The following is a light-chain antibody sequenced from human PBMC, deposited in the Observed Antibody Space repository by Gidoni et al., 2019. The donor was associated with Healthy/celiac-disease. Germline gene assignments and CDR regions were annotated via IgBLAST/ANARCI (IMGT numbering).Light chain of an antibody. Sequence: QSALTQPASVSGSPGPSITISCTGTSSDVGSYNLVSWYQQHPGKAPKLMIYEGSKRPSGVSNRFSGSKSGNTASLTISGLQAEDEADYYCCSYAGSSTSLVFGTGTKVTVL. CDR1: SSDVGSYNL. CDR2: EGS. V-gene: IGLV2-23*01. CDR3: CSYAGSSTSLV. J-gene: IGLJ1*01.